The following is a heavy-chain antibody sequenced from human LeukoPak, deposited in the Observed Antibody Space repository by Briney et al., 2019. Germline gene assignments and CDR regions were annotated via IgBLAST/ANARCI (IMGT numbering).Heavy chain of an antibody. D-gene: IGHD6-13*01. CDR3: AKDGSSRHTKYYFDY. J-gene: IGHJ4*02. CDR1: GFLFSNYA. CDR2: ISGSGGST. V-gene: IGHV3-23*01. Sequence: PGGSLRLSCAASGFLFSNYAMSWVRQAPGKGLEWVSAISGSGGSTYYADSVKGRFTISRDNSKNTLYLQMNSLRAEDTAVYYCAKDGSSRHTKYYFDYWGQGTLVTVSS.